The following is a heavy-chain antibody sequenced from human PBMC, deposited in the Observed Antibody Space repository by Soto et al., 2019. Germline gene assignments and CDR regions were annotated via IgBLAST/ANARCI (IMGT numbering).Heavy chain of an antibody. CDR1: GGSISSYH. CDR3: AREDDGGDRDYYGLEV. CDR2: IHYTGSI. D-gene: IGHD2-21*02. Sequence: PSETLSLTCAVSGGSISSYHWTWIRKTPGKGLEWIGYIHYTGSISYNPSLQSRLTISVDTSKNQFSLKLTSVTAADTAVYFCAREDDGGDRDYYGLEVWGQGTTVTVSS. V-gene: IGHV4-30-4*01. J-gene: IGHJ6*02.